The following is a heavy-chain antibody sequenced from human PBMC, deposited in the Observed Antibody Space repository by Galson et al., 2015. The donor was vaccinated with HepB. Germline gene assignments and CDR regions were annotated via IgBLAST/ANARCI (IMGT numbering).Heavy chain of an antibody. CDR2: ISGNGVTT. V-gene: IGHV3-23*01. D-gene: IGHD3-3*01. CDR3: GKDLDFWSGPCIEY. CDR1: GFTFSTYA. J-gene: IGHJ4*02. Sequence: SLRLSCAASGFTFSTYAMTWIRQAPGKGLEWVSFISGNGVTTDYADSVKGRFTISRDNSKNTLYLHMNSLRVEDTAVYYCGKDLDFWSGPCIEYWGQGTLVTVSS.